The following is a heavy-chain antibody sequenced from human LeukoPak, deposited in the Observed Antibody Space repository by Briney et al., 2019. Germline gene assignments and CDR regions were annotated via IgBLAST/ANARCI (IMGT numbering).Heavy chain of an antibody. CDR2: ISASKGKT. CDR3: ARDSIVGAFDI. Sequence: RASVKVSCKASGYTFTRYDITWVRQAPGQGLEWMGWISASKGKTNYAQNLHGRVTMTTDTSTSTAYMELRSLRSDDTAVYYCARDSIVGAFDIWGQGTMVTVSS. J-gene: IGHJ3*02. V-gene: IGHV1-18*01. CDR1: GYTFTRYD. D-gene: IGHD1-26*01.